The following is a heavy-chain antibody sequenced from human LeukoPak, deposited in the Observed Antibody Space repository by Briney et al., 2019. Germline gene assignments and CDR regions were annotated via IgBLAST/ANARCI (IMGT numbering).Heavy chain of an antibody. Sequence: PGGSLRLSCAASGFTFSSYGMHWVRQAPGKGLEWVAVISYDGSNKYYADSVKGRFTISRDNSKNTLYLQMNSLRAEDTAVYYCAKNEEDMTTVYYFDYWGQGTLVTVSS. CDR3: AKNEEDMTTVYYFDY. V-gene: IGHV3-30*18. CDR2: ISYDGSNK. J-gene: IGHJ4*02. CDR1: GFTFSSYG. D-gene: IGHD4-17*01.